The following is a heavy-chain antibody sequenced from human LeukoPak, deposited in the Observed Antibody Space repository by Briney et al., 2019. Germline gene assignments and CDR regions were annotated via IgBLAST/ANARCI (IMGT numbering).Heavy chain of an antibody. D-gene: IGHD2-15*01. J-gene: IGHJ6*03. V-gene: IGHV4-59*11. CDR2: ISNSGST. CDR1: GGSISSHY. CDR3: GRDALVGYFSYYYMDV. Sequence: SETLSLTCTVSGGSISSHYWAWIRQSPVKGLEWIGDISNSGSTSYNPSLKSRVTISIDTSKNQFSLKLSSVTAADTAVYYCGRDALVGYFSYYYMDVWGKGTTVTVSS.